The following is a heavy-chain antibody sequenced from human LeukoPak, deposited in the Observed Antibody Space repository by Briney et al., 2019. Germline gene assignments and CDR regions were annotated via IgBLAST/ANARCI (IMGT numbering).Heavy chain of an antibody. V-gene: IGHV1-69*13. J-gene: IGHJ4*02. CDR3: AREYYDSSGYSGFDY. Sequence: ASVKVSCKASGGTVSSYAISWVRQAPGQGLEWMGGIIPIFGTANYAQKFQGRVTITADESTSTAYMELSSLRSKDTAVYYCAREYYDSSGYSGFDYWGQGTLVTVSS. D-gene: IGHD3-22*01. CDR2: IIPIFGTA. CDR1: GGTVSSYA.